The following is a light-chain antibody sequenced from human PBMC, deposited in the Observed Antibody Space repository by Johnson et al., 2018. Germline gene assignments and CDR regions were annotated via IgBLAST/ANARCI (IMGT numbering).Light chain of an antibody. CDR2: ENN. J-gene: IGLJ1*01. CDR3: GTWASSLSAVNV. CDR1: SSNIGNNY. Sequence: QSVLTKPPSVSAAPGQKVTISCSGSSSNIGNNYVSWYQQLPGTAPKLLIYENNKRPSGIPVRFSGSKSGTSATLGITGLQTGDEADYYCGTWASSLSAVNVFGTGTKVTVL. V-gene: IGLV1-51*02.